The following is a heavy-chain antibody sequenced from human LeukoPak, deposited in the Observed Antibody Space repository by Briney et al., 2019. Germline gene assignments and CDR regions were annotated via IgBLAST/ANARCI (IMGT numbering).Heavy chain of an antibody. CDR2: IWYDGSNK. V-gene: IGHV3-33*01. CDR3: ARDLGIAAAGPFWFDP. J-gene: IGHJ5*02. CDR1: AFTFSSYG. Sequence: GALRLSCAASAFTFSSYGMHWVRQAPGKGLEWVAVIWYDGSNKYYADSVKGRFTISRDNSKNTLYLQMNSLRAEDTAVYYCARDLGIAAAGPFWFDPWGQGTLVTVSS. D-gene: IGHD6-13*01.